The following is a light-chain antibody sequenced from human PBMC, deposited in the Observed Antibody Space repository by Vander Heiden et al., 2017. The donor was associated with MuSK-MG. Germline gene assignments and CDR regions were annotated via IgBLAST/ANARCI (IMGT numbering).Light chain of an antibody. CDR2: WAS. Sequence: DIVMTTSPDSLAVSLGERATINCKSSQSVLYSSNNKNYLAWYQQKPGQPPKLLIYWASTRESGVPDRFSGSGSGTDFTLTISSLQAEDVAVYYCQQDDSIPYTFGQGTKLEIK. J-gene: IGKJ2*01. CDR3: QQDDSIPYT. CDR1: QSVLYSSNNKNY. V-gene: IGKV4-1*01.